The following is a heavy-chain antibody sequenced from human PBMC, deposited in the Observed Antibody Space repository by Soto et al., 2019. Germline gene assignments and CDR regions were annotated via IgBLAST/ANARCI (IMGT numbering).Heavy chain of an antibody. CDR2: IYYTGST. J-gene: IGHJ4*02. CDR3: ARIEMASIK. V-gene: IGHV4-31*03. CDR1: GASIRSRGYY. Sequence: PSETLSLTCSVSGASIRSRGYYWSWLRQSPGKGLEWVGHIYYTGSTFYTPSLKSRPTISLDRSKNQFSLDLRSVTAADTAMYYCARIEMASIKWGRGTLVTVSS.